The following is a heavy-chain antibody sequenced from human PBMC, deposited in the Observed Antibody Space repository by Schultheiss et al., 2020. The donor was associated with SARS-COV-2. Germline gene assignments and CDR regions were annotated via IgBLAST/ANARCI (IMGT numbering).Heavy chain of an antibody. CDR3: ARVASSWYHSIDY. J-gene: IGHJ4*02. CDR2: IRSKANSYAT. V-gene: IGHV3-73*01. Sequence: GESLKISCAASGFTFMTYDIHWVRQASGKGLEWVGRIRSKANSYATAYAASVKGRFTISRDNSKNTLYLQMNSLRAEDTAVYYCARVASSWYHSIDYWGQGTLVTVSS. CDR1: GFTFMTYD. D-gene: IGHD6-13*01.